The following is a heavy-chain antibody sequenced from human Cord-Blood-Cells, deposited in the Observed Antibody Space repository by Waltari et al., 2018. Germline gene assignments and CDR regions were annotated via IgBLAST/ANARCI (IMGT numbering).Heavy chain of an antibody. V-gene: IGHV3-30-3*01. CDR1: GFTFSSYA. CDR2: ISYDGSNK. CDR3: ARGGGAGRFDY. J-gene: IGHJ4*02. Sequence: QVQLVESGGGVVQPGRSLRLSCAASGFTFSSYAMHWFRQAPGKGLEWVAVISYDGSNKYYADSVKGRFTISRDNSKNTLYLQMNSLRAEDTAVYYCARGGGAGRFDYWGQGTLVTVSS. D-gene: IGHD6-19*01.